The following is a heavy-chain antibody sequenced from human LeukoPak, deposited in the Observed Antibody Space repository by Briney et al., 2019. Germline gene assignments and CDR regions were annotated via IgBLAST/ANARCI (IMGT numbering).Heavy chain of an antibody. CDR3: ARRQVVGGNYYGIDV. J-gene: IGHJ6*02. D-gene: IGHD2-15*01. V-gene: IGHV3-11*03. CDR1: GFTFSDYY. Sequence: GGSLRLSCAASGFTFSDYYMSWIRQAPGKGLEWVSYISSSSYTNYAESVKGRFTISRDSAKNSLYLQMNSLGAEDTAVYYCARRQVVGGNYYGIDVWGQGTTVTVSS. CDR2: ISSSSYT.